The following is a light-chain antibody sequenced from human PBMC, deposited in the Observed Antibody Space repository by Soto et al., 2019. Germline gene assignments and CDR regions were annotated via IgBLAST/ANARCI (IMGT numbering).Light chain of an antibody. CDR1: ESISRH. Sequence: DIQMTQFHSSLCASVGDRVTITCLAAESISRHLNWYQQKPGRAPDLLIYAASTLQNGVPSRFTGSGSGTEFTLTITGLQLEDFATYYCQQDYSTLATFGQGTRLAI. V-gene: IGKV1-39*01. CDR2: AAS. J-gene: IGKJ5*01. CDR3: QQDYSTLAT.